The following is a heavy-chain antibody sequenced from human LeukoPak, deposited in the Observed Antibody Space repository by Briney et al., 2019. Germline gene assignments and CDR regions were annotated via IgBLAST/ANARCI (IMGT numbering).Heavy chain of an antibody. Sequence: SETLSLTCAVYGGSFSGYYWSWIRQPPGKGLEWIGEINHSGSTNYNPSLKSRVTISVDTSKNQFSLKLSSVTAADTAVYYCAGRLGYCSSTSCYTGWFDPWGQGTLVTVSS. D-gene: IGHD2-2*02. CDR3: AGRLGYCSSTSCYTGWFDP. CDR2: INHSGST. CDR1: GGSFSGYY. V-gene: IGHV4-34*01. J-gene: IGHJ5*02.